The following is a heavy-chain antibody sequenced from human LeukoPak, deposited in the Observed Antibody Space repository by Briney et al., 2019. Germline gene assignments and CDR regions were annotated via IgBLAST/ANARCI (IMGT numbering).Heavy chain of an antibody. V-gene: IGHV7-4-1*02. CDR3: AREDDAFDI. CDR2: INTNTGNP. CDR1: GYTFTGYY. J-gene: IGHJ3*02. Sequence: GASVKVSCKASGYTFTGYYMHWVRQAPGQGLEWMGWINTNTGNPTYAQGFTGRFVFSLDTSVSTAYLQISSLKAEDTAVYYCAREDDAFDIWGQGTMVTVSS.